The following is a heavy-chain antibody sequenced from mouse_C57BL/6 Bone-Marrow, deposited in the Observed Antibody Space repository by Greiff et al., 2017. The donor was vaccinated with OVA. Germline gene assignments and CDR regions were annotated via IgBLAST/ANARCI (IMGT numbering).Heavy chain of an antibody. CDR3: ARIPLITTVVADY. J-gene: IGHJ2*01. CDR1: GYTFTSYW. Sequence: QVQLQQPGAELVKPGASVKLSCKASGYTFTSYWMQWVKQRPGQGLAWIGELDPSDRYPNYTQKFKGTATLPVDTSSSTAYMQLSSLTSEDSAGEYWARIPLITTVVADYWGQGTTLTVSS. V-gene: IGHV1-50*01. CDR2: LDPSDRYP. D-gene: IGHD1-1*01.